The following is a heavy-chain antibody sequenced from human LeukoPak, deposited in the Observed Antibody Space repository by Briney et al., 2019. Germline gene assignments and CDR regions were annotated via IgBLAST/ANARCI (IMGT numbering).Heavy chain of an antibody. Sequence: ASVKVSCKVPGYTLTELSMHWVRQAPGKGLEWMGGFDPEDGETIYAQKFQGRVTMTEDTSTDTAYMELSSLRSEDTAVYYCASFDFTVVAATKAYYYGMDVWGQGTTVTVSS. V-gene: IGHV1-24*01. CDR2: FDPEDGET. D-gene: IGHD2-15*01. J-gene: IGHJ6*02. CDR3: ASFDFTVVAATKAYYYGMDV. CDR1: GYTLTELS.